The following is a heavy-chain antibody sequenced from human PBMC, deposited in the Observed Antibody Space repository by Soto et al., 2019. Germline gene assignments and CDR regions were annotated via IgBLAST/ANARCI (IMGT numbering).Heavy chain of an antibody. J-gene: IGHJ4*02. CDR2: IKQDGSEK. CDR3: AREYCSGGSCYFDY. CDR1: GFTFSSYW. D-gene: IGHD2-15*01. Sequence: EVQLVESGGGLVQPGGSLRLACAASGFTFSSYWLSWVRQAPGKGLEWVANIKQDGSEKYYVDSVQGRFTISRDNAKNSLDLQMNSLRAEDTAVYYCAREYCSGGSCYFDYWGQGTLVTVSS. V-gene: IGHV3-7*05.